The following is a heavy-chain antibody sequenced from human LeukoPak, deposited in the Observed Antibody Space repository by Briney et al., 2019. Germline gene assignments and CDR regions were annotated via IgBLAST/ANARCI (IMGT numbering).Heavy chain of an antibody. CDR3: AKFIVVLPATMTYFDS. Sequence: GGSLRLSCAASGFTFYTYAMGWVRQAPGRGLDWVPGISSSGDDTYYAESVKGRFTISRDNSKNTFYLQMNSLRAEDTAVYYCAKFIVVLPATMTYFDSWGQGTLVTVSS. J-gene: IGHJ4*02. CDR1: GFTFYTYA. CDR2: ISSSGDDT. D-gene: IGHD2-2*01. V-gene: IGHV3-23*01.